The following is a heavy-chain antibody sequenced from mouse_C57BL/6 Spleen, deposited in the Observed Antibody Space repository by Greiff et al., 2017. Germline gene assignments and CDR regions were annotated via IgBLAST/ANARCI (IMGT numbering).Heavy chain of an antibody. CDR2: ISSGSSTI. J-gene: IGHJ3*01. CDR3: ARRAPYYSNPGWFAY. Sequence: EVNVVESGGGLVKPGGSLKLSCAASGFTFSDYGMHWVRQAPEKGLEWVAYISSGSSTIYYADTVKGRFTISRDNAKNTLFLQMTSLRSEDTAMYYCARRAPYYSNPGWFAYWGQGTLVTVSA. V-gene: IGHV5-17*01. D-gene: IGHD2-5*01. CDR1: GFTFSDYG.